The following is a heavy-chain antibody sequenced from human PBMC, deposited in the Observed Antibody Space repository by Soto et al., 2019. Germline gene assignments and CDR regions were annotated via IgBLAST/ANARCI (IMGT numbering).Heavy chain of an antibody. CDR1: CGNSGDNSCC. D-gene: IGHD3-22*01. CDR3: ASQHYYDSSGYYVVY. V-gene: IGHV4-39*01. Sequence: SEPHCLSKTVVCGNSGDNSCCRGWISQPPGKGLEWIGNIHYSGSTYYDSSLKSRVTISVDTSKNQFSLKLSSVTAADTAVYYCASQHYYDSSGYYVVYWGQGTLVTVSS. J-gene: IGHJ4*02. CDR2: IHYSGST.